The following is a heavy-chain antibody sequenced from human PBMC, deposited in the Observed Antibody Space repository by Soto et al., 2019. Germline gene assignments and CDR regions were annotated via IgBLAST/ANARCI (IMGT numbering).Heavy chain of an antibody. D-gene: IGHD6-13*01. J-gene: IGHJ4*01. CDR2: LHHDGTT. Sequence: AGGSLRLSCAASWFRVSDNYMIWVRQASGKGLEWVAVLHHDGTTFYPDSVTGRLTISRDSSRNTLYLQMTSLRAEDSAVYYCAGSSSWYSHFDYWGHGTLVTVSS. CDR1: WFRVSDNY. V-gene: IGHV3-53*01. CDR3: AGSSSWYSHFDY.